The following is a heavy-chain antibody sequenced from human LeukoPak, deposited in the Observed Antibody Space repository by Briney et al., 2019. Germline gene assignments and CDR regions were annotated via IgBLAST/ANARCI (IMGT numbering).Heavy chain of an antibody. CDR3: ARGYHDFSGYWLSYFDY. J-gene: IGHJ4*02. D-gene: IGHD3-22*01. V-gene: IGHV1-2*06. Sequence: ASVKVSCKASGYTFTGYYMHWVRQAPGQGLEWMGRINPNSGGTNYAQKFQGRVTMARDTSISTAYMELSRLRSDDTAVYYCARGYHDFSGYWLSYFDYWGQGTLVTVSS. CDR2: INPNSGGT. CDR1: GYTFTGYY.